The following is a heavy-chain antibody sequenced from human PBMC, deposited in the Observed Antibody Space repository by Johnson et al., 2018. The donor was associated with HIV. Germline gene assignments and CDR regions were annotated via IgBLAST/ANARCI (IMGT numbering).Heavy chain of an antibody. CDR3: ARYCRNSTSCLAFDI. CDR1: GFTFSNYA. D-gene: IGHD2/OR15-2a*01. Sequence: QVQLVESGGGVVQPGKSLRLSCAASGFTFSNYAIHWVRQAPGKGLEWVAFVTYEGSKKYYADSVKGRFTISRDNSKNTVFLQMHSLRAEDTALYYCARYCRNSTSCLAFDIWGQGTRVTVSS. J-gene: IGHJ3*02. V-gene: IGHV3-30*04. CDR2: VTYEGSKK.